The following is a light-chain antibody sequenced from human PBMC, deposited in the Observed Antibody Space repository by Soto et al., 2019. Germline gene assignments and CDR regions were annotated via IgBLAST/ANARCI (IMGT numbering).Light chain of an antibody. J-gene: IGKJ1*01. Sequence: DIVMTQSPLSLPVTPGEPASISCRSSQSLLHSKGYNYLDWYLQKPGQSPQLLIYLGSNRASGVLDMFSGSGSGTDFTLKISRVEAEDVGVYYCMQALQTPRTFGQGTQVEIK. CDR2: LGS. CDR3: MQALQTPRT. CDR1: QSLLHSKGYNY. V-gene: IGKV2-28*01.